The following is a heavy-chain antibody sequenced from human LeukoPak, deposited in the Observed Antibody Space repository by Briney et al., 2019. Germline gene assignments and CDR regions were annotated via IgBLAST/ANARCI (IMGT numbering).Heavy chain of an antibody. CDR3: ARDPYGSGDGYFDY. V-gene: IGHV3-33*01. D-gene: IGHD3-10*01. Sequence: GGSLRLSRAASGFTFSEHGMHWVRQAPGKGLEWVAIIWNNGSKNYYAESVKGRFTISRDKSKNTLYLQMSSLRAEDTAVYYCARDPYGSGDGYFDYWGQGTLVTVSS. J-gene: IGHJ4*02. CDR2: IWNNGSKN. CDR1: GFTFSEHG.